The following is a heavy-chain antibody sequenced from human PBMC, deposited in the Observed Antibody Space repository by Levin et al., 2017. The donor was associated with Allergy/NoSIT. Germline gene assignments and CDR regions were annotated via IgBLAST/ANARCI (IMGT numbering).Heavy chain of an antibody. V-gene: IGHV3-30*09. CDR3: TRLDY. Sequence: GESLKISCAASGFSFSTYVFHWVRQAPGKGLEWVAVMSDDGTTKFYADSVNGRFAVSRDNSKNTVYLHMKSLRNEDSAVYYCTRLDYWGRGTLVAVSS. CDR2: MSDDGTTK. CDR1: GFSFSTYV. J-gene: IGHJ4*02. D-gene: IGHD6-25*01.